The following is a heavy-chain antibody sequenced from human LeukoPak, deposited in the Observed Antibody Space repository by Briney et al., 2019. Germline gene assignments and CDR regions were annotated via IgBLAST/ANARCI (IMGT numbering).Heavy chain of an antibody. D-gene: IGHD3-22*01. V-gene: IGHV3-23*01. Sequence: GGSLRLSCAASGFTFTTYAMSWVRQAPGKGLEWVSSVSKSDGTTYYADSVKGRFTISRDNSKNTLYLQMNSLRAEDTAVYYCTTTYDSSGYFGYWGQGTLVTVSS. J-gene: IGHJ4*02. CDR1: GFTFTTYA. CDR3: TTTYDSSGYFGY. CDR2: VSKSDGTT.